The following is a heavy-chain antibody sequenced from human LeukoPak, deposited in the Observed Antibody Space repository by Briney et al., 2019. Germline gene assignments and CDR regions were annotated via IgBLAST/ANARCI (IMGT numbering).Heavy chain of an antibody. CDR1: GYTFTTHT. CDR3: TRARYETRIWPKSRYDYYHYMDV. J-gene: IGHJ6*03. V-gene: IGHV1-3*03. D-gene: IGHD3-3*01. Sequence: GASVKVSCKASGYTFTTHTIHWVRQAPGQRLEWMGWINAGNGNTKYSQEFQDRVTITRDTSASTAYMELSSVRSEDMAVYYCTRARYETRIWPKSRYDYYHYMDVWGKGTTVTVSS. CDR2: INAGNGNT.